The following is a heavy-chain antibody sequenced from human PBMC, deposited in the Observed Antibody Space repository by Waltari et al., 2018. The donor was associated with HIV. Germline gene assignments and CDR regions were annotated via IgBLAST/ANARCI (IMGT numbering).Heavy chain of an antibody. CDR3: ARGLRLGELSLYKYAFDI. CDR1: GGSISSYF. V-gene: IGHV4-4*07. CDR2: IYTRGST. Sequence: QVQLEESGPGLVKPSETLSLTCTVSGGSISSYFWSWISVPAGSGLEWIGRIYTRGSTNYNPSLKSRVTLSVDTSMNQFSLKLSSVTAADTAVYYCARGLRLGELSLYKYAFDIWGQGTMVTVSS. J-gene: IGHJ3*02. D-gene: IGHD3-16*02.